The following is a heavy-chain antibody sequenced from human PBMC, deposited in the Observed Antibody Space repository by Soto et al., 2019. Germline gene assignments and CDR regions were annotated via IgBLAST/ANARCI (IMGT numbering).Heavy chain of an antibody. J-gene: IGHJ6*02. D-gene: IGHD1-1*01. V-gene: IGHV4-39*01. Sequence: QLQLQESGPGLAKPSETLSLTFTVSGGSISSSIYYWGWIRQPPGKGLERIGSFYYGGNTYYNPSLRSRVTISVDPAKTEFSLNLRSVTAADTAVYFCVRHGRGNDVVKSYYCAFDVWGQGTTVSVSS. CDR1: GGSISSSIYY. CDR2: FYYGGNT. CDR3: VRHGRGNDVVKSYYCAFDV.